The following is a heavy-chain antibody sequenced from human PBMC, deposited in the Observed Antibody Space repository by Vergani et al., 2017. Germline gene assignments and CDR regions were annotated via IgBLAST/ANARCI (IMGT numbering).Heavy chain of an antibody. D-gene: IGHD3-22*01. CDR1: GFTFSSYG. J-gene: IGHJ5*02. V-gene: IGHV3-30*18. CDR3: AKDSSGYSSGWFDP. Sequence: QVQLVESGGGVVQPGRSLRLSCAASGFTFSSYGMHWVRQAPGKGLGWVAVISYDGSNKYYADSVKGRFTISRDNSKNTLYLQMNSLRAEDTAVYYCAKDSSGYSSGWFDPWGQGTLVTVSS. CDR2: ISYDGSNK.